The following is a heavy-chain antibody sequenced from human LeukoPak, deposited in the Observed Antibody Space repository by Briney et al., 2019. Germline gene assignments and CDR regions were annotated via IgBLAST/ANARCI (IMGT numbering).Heavy chain of an antibody. CDR1: AFTFSSYA. CDR3: ANLEPFFGVVTSYYYGMDV. J-gene: IGHJ6*02. V-gene: IGHV3-23*01. Sequence: GGSLRLSCAASAFTFSSYAMSWVRQAPGKGGEWVSAISGSGGSTYYADSVKGRFTISRDNSKNTLYLQMNSLRAEDTAVYYCANLEPFFGVVTSYYYGMDVWGQGTTVTVSS. D-gene: IGHD3-3*01. CDR2: ISGSGGST.